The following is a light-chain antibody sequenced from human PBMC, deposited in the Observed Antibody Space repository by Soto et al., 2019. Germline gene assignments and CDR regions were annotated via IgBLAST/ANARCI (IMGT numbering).Light chain of an antibody. CDR3: QQRQYWPPIT. Sequence: VLTQSPATLSLSPGACATLSGRPSQSVSSYLAWYQQKPGQAPRLLIYDTSNRATGVPARFSGSGSGTDFTLTIRSLEPEDWAIYYCQQRQYWPPITFGQGTRLEI. J-gene: IGKJ5*01. CDR1: QSVSSY. CDR2: DTS. V-gene: IGKV3-11*01.